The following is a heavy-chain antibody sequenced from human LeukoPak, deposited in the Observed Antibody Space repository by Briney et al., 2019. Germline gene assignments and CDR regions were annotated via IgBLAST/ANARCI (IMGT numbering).Heavy chain of an antibody. CDR2: IDPNGGGT. CDR1: GYTFIGYY. D-gene: IGHD2-2*01. V-gene: IGHV1-2*02. Sequence: ASVKVSCKTSGYTFIGYYMYWVRQAPGQGLEWMGWIDPNGGGTNYAQKFHGRVTMTRDTSINTAYMELSSLRSDDTAVYYCARDSRGQYCSTTSCYYIGDIFDAWGQGTMVTVSS. J-gene: IGHJ3*01. CDR3: ARDSRGQYCSTTSCYYIGDIFDA.